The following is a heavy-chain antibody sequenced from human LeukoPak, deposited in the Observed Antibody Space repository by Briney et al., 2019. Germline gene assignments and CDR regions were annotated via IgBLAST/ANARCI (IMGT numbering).Heavy chain of an antibody. V-gene: IGHV1-69*02. CDR1: GGTFISYT. D-gene: IGHD3-10*01. CDR3: ATSIITMVRGVTHYYYYYGMDV. Sequence: GSSVKVSCKSSGGTFISYTISWVRQAPGQGLEWMGRIIPILGIANYAQKFQGRVTITADKSTSTAYMELSSLRSEDTAVYYCATSIITMVRGVTHYYYYYGMDVWGQGTTVTVSS. CDR2: IIPILGIA. J-gene: IGHJ6*02.